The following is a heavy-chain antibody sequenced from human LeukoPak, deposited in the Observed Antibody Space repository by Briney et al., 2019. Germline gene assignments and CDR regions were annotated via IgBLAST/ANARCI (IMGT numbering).Heavy chain of an antibody. CDR2: ISTYNGNT. V-gene: IGHV1-18*04. Sequence: ASVKVSRKGSGYNFDRYGVNWVRQAPGQGLEWVGWISTYNGNTFYAQKFEGRVSMTTDTPTNTVYMDLRSLRSDDTAVYYCARDLEHCRNIICSNSAYWGQGTLVTVSS. J-gene: IGHJ4*02. CDR3: ARDLEHCRNIICSNSAY. D-gene: IGHD2-2*01. CDR1: GYNFDRYG.